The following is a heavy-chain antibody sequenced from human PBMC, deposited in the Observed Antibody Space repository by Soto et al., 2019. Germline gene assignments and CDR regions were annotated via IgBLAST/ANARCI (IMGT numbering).Heavy chain of an antibody. J-gene: IGHJ5*02. D-gene: IGHD3-16*01. V-gene: IGHV3-30*18. CDR2: IPSDGSNK. CDR1: GFTFSTYG. Sequence: QVQLVESGGGVGQPGRSLRLSCAASGFTFSTYGMFWVRQPPGKGLEWVAAIPSDGSNKYYADSVKGRFTISRDNSKNTLFLQMDSLRTEDTAVYYCAKDFHPSQSYALYNWFDPWGQGTLVTVSS. CDR3: AKDFHPSQSYALYNWFDP.